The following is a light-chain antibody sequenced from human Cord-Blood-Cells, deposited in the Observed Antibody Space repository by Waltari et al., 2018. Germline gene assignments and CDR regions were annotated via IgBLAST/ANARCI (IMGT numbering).Light chain of an antibody. CDR3: AAWDDSLNGRV. J-gene: IGLJ3*02. V-gene: IGLV1-44*01. Sequence: QSVLTQPPSASGTPGQRVTIPCSGSSANIGRNTVNWYQQLPGTAPQLLSSRNSQRPSGVPDRFSGSKPGTSAPLAISGLQSEDEADYYCAAWDDSLNGRVFGGGTKLTVL. CDR1: SANIGRNT. CDR2: RNS.